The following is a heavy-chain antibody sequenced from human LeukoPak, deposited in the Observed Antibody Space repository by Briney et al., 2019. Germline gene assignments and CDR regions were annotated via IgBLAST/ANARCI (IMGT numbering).Heavy chain of an antibody. CDR2: IYPGDSDT. J-gene: IGHJ4*02. D-gene: IGHD3-16*01. V-gene: IGHV5-51*01. Sequence: GESLKISCKSSGYSFSNYWIGWVRQMPGKGLEWMGIIYPGDSDTRYSPSFQGQVTISADTSISTANLQWSSLKASDTAMYYCARWGTVRRFVVDHWGQGTLVTVSS. CDR3: ARWGTVRRFVVDH. CDR1: GYSFSNYW.